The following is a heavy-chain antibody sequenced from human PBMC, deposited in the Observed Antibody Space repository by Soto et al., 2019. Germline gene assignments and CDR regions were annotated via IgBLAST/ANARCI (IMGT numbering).Heavy chain of an antibody. D-gene: IGHD5-12*01. J-gene: IGHJ6*02. Sequence: SETLSLTCTVSGGSVSSGSSYWSWIRRPPGKGLEWIGYFYDSGSTNYNPSLRSRVTMSVDTSKNQFSLKLSSVTAADTAVYYCAAAAPPATNYYYAMDVWRQGTTVTVSS. CDR1: GGSVSSGSSY. CDR3: AAAAPPATNYYYAMDV. CDR2: FYDSGST. V-gene: IGHV4-61*01.